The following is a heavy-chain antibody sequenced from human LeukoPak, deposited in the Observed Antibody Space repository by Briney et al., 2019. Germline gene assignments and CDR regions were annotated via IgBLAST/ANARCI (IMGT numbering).Heavy chain of an antibody. CDR3: SKDIQRGFDYTNSLDY. J-gene: IGHJ4*02. CDR1: GSIFSDYG. CDR2: IWSDATNQ. V-gene: IGHV3-33*06. Sequence: PGKSLRLSCAASGSIFSDYGMHWVRQAPGKGLEWVAVIWSDATNQYYADSVRGRFAISRDDSTSMVYLQMNSLRAEDTAVYFCSKDIQRGFDYTNSLDYWGQGTLVTVSS. D-gene: IGHD4-11*01.